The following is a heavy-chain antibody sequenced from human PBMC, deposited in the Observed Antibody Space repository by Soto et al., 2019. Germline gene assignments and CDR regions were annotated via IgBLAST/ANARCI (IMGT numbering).Heavy chain of an antibody. J-gene: IGHJ5*02. CDR2: IYYSGST. CDR1: GGSISSGDYY. CDR3: ARADSSGYTLRDWFDP. D-gene: IGHD3-22*01. V-gene: IGHV4-30-4*01. Sequence: SETLSLTCTVSGGSISSGDYYWSWIRHPPGKGLEWIGYIYYSGSTYYNPSLKSRVTISVDTSKNQFSLKLSSVTAADTAVYYCARADSSGYTLRDWFDPWGQGTLVTVSS.